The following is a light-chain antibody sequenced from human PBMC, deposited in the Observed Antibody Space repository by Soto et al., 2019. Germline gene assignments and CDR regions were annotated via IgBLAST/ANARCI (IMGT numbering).Light chain of an antibody. CDR3: QQYNYWPIT. CDR2: GAS. Sequence: EVVMTQSPATLSVSPGERVTLSCRSSQSVADNLAWFQQKPGQGPRLLIYGASTRATGLPARFSGSGSETDFTLTVSSLRSEDSAVYYCQQYNYWPITFGQGTRLEIK. CDR1: QSVADN. J-gene: IGKJ5*01. V-gene: IGKV3-15*01.